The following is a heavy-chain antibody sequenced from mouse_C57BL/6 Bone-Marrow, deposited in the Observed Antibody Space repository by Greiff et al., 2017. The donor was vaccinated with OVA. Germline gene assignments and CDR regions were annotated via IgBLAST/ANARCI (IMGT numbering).Heavy chain of an antibody. CDR1: GYTFTSYW. CDR2: INPSSGYT. J-gene: IGHJ3*01. CDR3: ARDYSNYRAWFAY. V-gene: IGHV1-7*01. D-gene: IGHD2-5*01. Sequence: VHLVESGAELAKPGASVKLSCKASGYTFTSYWMHWVKQRPGQGLEWIGYINPSSGYTKYNQKFKDKATLTADKSSSTAYMQLSSLTYEDSAVYYCARDYSNYRAWFAYWGQGTLVTVSA.